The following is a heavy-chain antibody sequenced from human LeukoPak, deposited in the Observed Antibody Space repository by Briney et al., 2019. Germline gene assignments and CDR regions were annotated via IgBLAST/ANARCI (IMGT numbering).Heavy chain of an antibody. J-gene: IGHJ4*02. CDR2: MSPNNGNT. D-gene: IGHD7-27*01. CDR3: ASNPPRTGDFNY. CDR1: GYTFTNYD. Sequence: GASVKVSCKTSGYTFTNYDIYWVRQATGQGLEWMGWMSPNNGNTGYAQKFQGRVTMTRDTSINTAYMELSSLRSEDTAVYYCASNPPRTGDFNYWGQGALVTVSS. V-gene: IGHV1-8*01.